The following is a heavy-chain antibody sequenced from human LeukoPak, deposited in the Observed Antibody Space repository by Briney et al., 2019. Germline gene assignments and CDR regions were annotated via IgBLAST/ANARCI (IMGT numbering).Heavy chain of an antibody. CDR3: ARAPVDSSGYKFGGLYYYYGMDV. CDR1: GVSISSYY. D-gene: IGHD3-22*01. J-gene: IGHJ6*02. V-gene: IGHV4-59*08. Sequence: SETLSLTCTVSGVSISSYYWSWLRQPPGKGLEWIGYIYYSGSTNYNPSLKSRVTISVDTSKNQFSLKLSSVTAADTAVYYCARAPVDSSGYKFGGLYYYYGMDVWGQGTTVTVSS. CDR2: IYYSGST.